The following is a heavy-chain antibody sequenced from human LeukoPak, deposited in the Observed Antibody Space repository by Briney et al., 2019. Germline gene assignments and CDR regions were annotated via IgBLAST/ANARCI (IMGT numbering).Heavy chain of an antibody. Sequence: ASVTVSCKASGYTFTSYGISWVRQAPGQGLEGMGWISAYNGNTNYPQKLHGRVTMTTDTSTSTAYIELRSLRSDDTAVYYCARDLGYCSSTSCQEGDYYYYMDVWGKGTTVTVSS. CDR3: ARDLGYCSSTSCQEGDYYYYMDV. D-gene: IGHD2-2*03. CDR2: ISAYNGNT. V-gene: IGHV1-18*01. J-gene: IGHJ6*03. CDR1: GYTFTSYG.